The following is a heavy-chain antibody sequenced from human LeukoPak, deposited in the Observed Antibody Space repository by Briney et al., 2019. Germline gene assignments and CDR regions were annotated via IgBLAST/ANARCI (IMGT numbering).Heavy chain of an antibody. CDR1: GFTFSTYA. CDR3: AKVPAYYYDSSGYPLDY. V-gene: IGHV3-23*01. CDR2: IGGSGSGT. D-gene: IGHD3-22*01. J-gene: IGHJ4*02. Sequence: GGSLRLSCAASGFTFSTYAMIWVRQAPGGGLEWVSAIGGSGSGTYYADSVKGRFTISRDNSKNTLYLRMNSLRAEDTAVYYCAKVPAYYYDSSGYPLDYWGQGTLVTVSS.